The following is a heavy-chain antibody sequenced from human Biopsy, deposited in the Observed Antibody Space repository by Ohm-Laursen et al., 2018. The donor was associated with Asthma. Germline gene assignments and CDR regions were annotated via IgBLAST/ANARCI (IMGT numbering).Heavy chain of an antibody. V-gene: IGHV1-69*13. D-gene: IGHD5-12*01. CDR3: ARGYSGSDRIVYYYSGLEV. CDR1: GDSFSNYA. CDR2: LIPVLGTP. J-gene: IGHJ6*02. Sequence: AASVKVSCNASGDSFSNYAISWVRQAPGQGLEWMGGLIPVLGTPDHAQMFEGRVTITADESTSTAYMEPGSLSSEDTAVYYCARGYSGSDRIVYYYSGLEVWGQGTTVTVSS.